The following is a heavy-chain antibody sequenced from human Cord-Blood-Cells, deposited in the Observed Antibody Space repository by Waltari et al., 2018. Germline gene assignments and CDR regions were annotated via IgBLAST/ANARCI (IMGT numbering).Heavy chain of an antibody. CDR1: GLTFSSRA. D-gene: IGHD4-4*01. CDR2: IGGSGGST. CDR3: AKDRSNYYFDY. J-gene: IGHJ4*02. V-gene: IGHV3-23*04. Sequence: EVQLVESGGGLVEPGGSLSPSCAASGLTFSSRATTWVRQAPGKGLEWVSGIGGSGGSTYYADSVKGRFTISRDNSKNTLDLQMNSLRAEDTSVYYCAKDRSNYYFDYWGQGTLVTVSS.